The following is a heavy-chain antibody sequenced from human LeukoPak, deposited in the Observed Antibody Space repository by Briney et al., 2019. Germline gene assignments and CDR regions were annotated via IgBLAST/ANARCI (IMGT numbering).Heavy chain of an antibody. CDR1: GYTFTSYG. CDR2: ISAYNGNT. V-gene: IGHV1-18*01. CDR3: ARLDEGSTGFDY. Sequence: ASVKVSCKASGYTFTSYGVSWVRQAPGQGLEWMGWISAYNGNTNYAQKLQGRVTMTTDTSTSTAYMELRSLRSDDTAGHYFARLDEGSTGFDYWGQGTLVTVSS. D-gene: IGHD2-2*03. J-gene: IGHJ4*02.